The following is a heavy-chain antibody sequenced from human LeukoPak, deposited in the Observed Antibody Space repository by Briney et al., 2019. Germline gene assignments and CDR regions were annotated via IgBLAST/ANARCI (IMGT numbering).Heavy chain of an antibody. CDR1: GFTFSGYW. Sequence: GGSLRLSCAASGFTFSGYWMSWVRQAPGKGLEWVANIKQDGSEKFYVDSVKGRFTISRDNAKNSLFLQMDSLRAEDTAVYYCAKRVSAGSGYFYWGQGTLVTVSS. D-gene: IGHD3-22*01. CDR3: AKRVSAGSGYFY. J-gene: IGHJ4*02. CDR2: IKQDGSEK. V-gene: IGHV3-7*03.